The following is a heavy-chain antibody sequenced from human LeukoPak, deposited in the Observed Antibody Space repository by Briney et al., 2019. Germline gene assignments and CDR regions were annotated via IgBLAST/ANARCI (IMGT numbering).Heavy chain of an antibody. J-gene: IGHJ3*02. D-gene: IGHD2-2*01. Sequence: GGSLRLSCAASGFTFNNYAMNWVRQAPGKGLEWVSGISPGGGGASYADSVKGRFIIFRDTSKDTLYLQMNSLRAGDTAVYYCVKGPGRTTSSLIWGQGTMVSVSS. CDR1: GFTFNNYA. CDR2: ISPGGGGA. V-gene: IGHV3-23*01. CDR3: VKGPGRTTSSLI.